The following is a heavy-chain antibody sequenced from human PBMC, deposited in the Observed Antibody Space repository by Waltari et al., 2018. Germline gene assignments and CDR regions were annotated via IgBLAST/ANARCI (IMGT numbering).Heavy chain of an antibody. Sequence: QVQLVQSGAEVKKPGASVKVSCTASGYTFPGYYMHWVRQAPGQGLEWMGRINPNRGGTNYAQKFQGRVTMTRDTSISTAYMELSRLRSDDTAVYYCARDRGGGGLGAYWGQGTLVTVSS. V-gene: IGHV1-2*06. CDR3: ARDRGGGGLGAY. CDR1: GYTFPGYY. J-gene: IGHJ4*02. D-gene: IGHD2-15*01. CDR2: INPNRGGT.